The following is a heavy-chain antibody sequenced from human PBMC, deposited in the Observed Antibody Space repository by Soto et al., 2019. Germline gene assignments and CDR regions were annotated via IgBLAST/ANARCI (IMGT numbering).Heavy chain of an antibody. V-gene: IGHV4-39*01. Sequence: SETLSLTCTVSGGSISSSSYYWCWIRQPPGKGLEWIGSIYYSGSTYYNPSLKSRVTISVDTSKNQFSLKLSSVTAADTAVYYCASFLGYCSSTSCSEYYYYYGMDVWGQGTTVTVSS. CDR2: IYYSGST. CDR1: GGSISSSSYY. J-gene: IGHJ6*02. CDR3: ASFLGYCSSTSCSEYYYYYGMDV. D-gene: IGHD2-2*01.